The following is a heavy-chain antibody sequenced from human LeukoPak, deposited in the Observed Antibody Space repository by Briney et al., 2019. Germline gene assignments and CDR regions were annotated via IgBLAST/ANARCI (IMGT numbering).Heavy chain of an antibody. CDR3: ARESRQWLVLGGVDY. D-gene: IGHD6-19*01. J-gene: IGHJ4*02. V-gene: IGHV3-48*04. CDR1: GFTFSSYA. CDR2: ISSSGSTI. Sequence: PGGSLRLSCAASGFTFSSYAMHWIRQAPGKGLEWVSYISSSGSTIYYADSVKGRFTISRDNAKNSLYLQMNSLRAEDTAVYYCARESRQWLVLGGVDYWGQGTLVTVSS.